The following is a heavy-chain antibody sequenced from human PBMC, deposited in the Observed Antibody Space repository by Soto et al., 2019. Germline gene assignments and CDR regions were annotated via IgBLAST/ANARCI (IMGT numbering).Heavy chain of an antibody. CDR2: VSHDGRNT. CDR3: AKRGRQWLVTSGFNY. J-gene: IGHJ4*02. CDR1: GFTFSDYA. V-gene: IGHV3-30*18. D-gene: IGHD6-19*01. Sequence: VQLVESGGGVVEPGRSLRLSCAASGFTFSDYAMHWVRQAPGKWLEWVAGVSHDGRNTHYADSVKGRFTISRDSSKNTASLEMTSLRAEDTAVYYCAKRGRQWLVTSGFNYWGQGALVTVSS.